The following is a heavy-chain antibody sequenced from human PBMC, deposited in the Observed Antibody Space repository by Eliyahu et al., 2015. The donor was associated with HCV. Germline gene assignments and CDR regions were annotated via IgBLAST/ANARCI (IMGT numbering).Heavy chain of an antibody. Sequence: QVQLVQSGAEVKKPGASVKVSCKASGYTFTGYYMHWVRQAPGQGLEWMGWINPNSGGTNYAQKFQGRVTMTRDTSISTAYMELSRLRSDDTAVYYCARSRGTMTTVTHALGYWGQGTLVTVSS. V-gene: IGHV1-2*02. CDR2: INPNSGGT. D-gene: IGHD4-17*01. CDR1: GYTFTGYY. J-gene: IGHJ4*02. CDR3: ARSRGTMTTVTHALGY.